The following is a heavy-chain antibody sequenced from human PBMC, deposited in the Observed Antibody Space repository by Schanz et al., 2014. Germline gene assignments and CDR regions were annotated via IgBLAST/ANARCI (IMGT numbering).Heavy chain of an antibody. CDR1: GFTFSSYA. V-gene: IGHV3-72*01. D-gene: IGHD6-6*01. Sequence: GQLVESGGGVVQPGRSLRLSCAASGFTFSSYAMHWVRQAPGKGLEWVGRITNKPNNYNTEYAASVKGRFTISRDDSRNSLYLQMNRLRAEDTAVYYCATEGPRGTRHPINYYYAMDNWGQGTKVTV. CDR3: ATEGPRGTRHPINYYYAMDN. CDR2: ITNKPNNYNT. J-gene: IGHJ6*02.